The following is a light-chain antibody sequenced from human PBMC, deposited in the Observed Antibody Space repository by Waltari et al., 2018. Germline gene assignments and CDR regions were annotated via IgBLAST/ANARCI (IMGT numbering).Light chain of an antibody. CDR2: AAS. Sequence: DIQMTQPPSSLSASVGGRVAITCRASQSVDNYLNWYRQRPGKAPELLIYAASSLQGGVPSRFTGSGYGTDFTLTISSLQSEDFATYYCQQSYSMPRTFGQGTKLEI. CDR3: QQSYSMPRT. V-gene: IGKV1-39*01. CDR1: QSVDNY. J-gene: IGKJ2*01.